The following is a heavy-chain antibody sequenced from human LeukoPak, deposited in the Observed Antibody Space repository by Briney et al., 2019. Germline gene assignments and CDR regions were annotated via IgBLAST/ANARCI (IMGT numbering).Heavy chain of an antibody. J-gene: IGHJ4*02. V-gene: IGHV3-33*01. Sequence: GGSLRLSCAASGFTFSSYGMHWVRQAPGKGLEWVAVIWYDGSNKYYADSVKGRFTISRDNSKNTLYLQMNSLRAEDTAVYYWGRGEDVGYYFDYGGKEPLVPVSS. CDR3: GRGEDVGYYFDY. CDR2: IWYDGSNK. CDR1: GFTFSSYG. D-gene: IGHD1-26*01.